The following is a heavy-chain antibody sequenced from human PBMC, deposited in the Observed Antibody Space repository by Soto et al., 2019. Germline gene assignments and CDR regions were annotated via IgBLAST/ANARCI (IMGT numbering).Heavy chain of an antibody. J-gene: IGHJ6*01. Sequence: EVQLAESGGGLAQPGGSLRLSCVGSGFTFSSFDMNWVRQTPGKGLEWLAYIGRSGETIYYADSVKGRFTISRDNAKSSLFWQMNGRRDKDTGISSIIREGSGGLASRPTVYY. V-gene: IGHV3-48*03. CDR3: IREGSGGLASRPTVYY. CDR2: IGRSGETI. CDR1: GFTFSSFD. D-gene: IGHD1-26*01.